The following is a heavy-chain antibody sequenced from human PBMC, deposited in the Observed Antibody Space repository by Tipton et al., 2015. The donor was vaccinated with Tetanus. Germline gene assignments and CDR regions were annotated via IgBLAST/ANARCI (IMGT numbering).Heavy chain of an antibody. Sequence: SLRLSCSASGFTFTRYAMHWIRQVPGKGLEWLAVITFDGNTKYYADSVKGRFTLSRDNSQSTLYLQMNSLKVEDTAVYYCAREDGGPTLDYFDSWGQGALVLVSS. CDR1: GFTFTRYA. D-gene: IGHD3-16*01. V-gene: IGHV3-30*04. CDR3: AREDGGPTLDYFDS. J-gene: IGHJ4*02. CDR2: ITFDGNTK.